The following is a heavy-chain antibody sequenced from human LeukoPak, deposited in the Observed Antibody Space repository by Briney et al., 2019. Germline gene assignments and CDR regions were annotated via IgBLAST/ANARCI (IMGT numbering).Heavy chain of an antibody. CDR3: ARDSSSSYYFDY. D-gene: IGHD6-6*01. CDR1: GFTFSSYW. J-gene: IGHJ4*02. CDR2: INHSGST. Sequence: GSLRLSCAASGFTFSSYWMSWIRQPPGKGLEWIGEINHSGSTNYNPSLKSRVTISVDTSKNQFSLKLSSVTAADTAVYYCARDSSSSYYFDYWGQGTLVTVSS. V-gene: IGHV4-34*01.